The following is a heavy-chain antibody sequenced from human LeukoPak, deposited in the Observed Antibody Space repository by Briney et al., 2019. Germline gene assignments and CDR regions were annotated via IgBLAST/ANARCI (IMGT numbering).Heavy chain of an antibody. J-gene: IGHJ4*02. D-gene: IGHD5-12*01. CDR1: GGSISSSSYY. Sequence: SETLSHTCTVSGGSISSSSYYWGWIRQPPGKGLEWIGSIYYSGSTYYNPSLKSRVTISVDTSKNQFSLKLSSVTAADTAVYYCARAGGSGYDLDYWGQGTLVTVSS. CDR2: IYYSGST. V-gene: IGHV4-39*01. CDR3: ARAGGSGYDLDY.